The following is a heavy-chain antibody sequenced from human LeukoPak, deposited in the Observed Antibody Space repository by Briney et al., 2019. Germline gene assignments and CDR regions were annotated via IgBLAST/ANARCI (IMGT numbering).Heavy chain of an antibody. Sequence: GASVKVSCKASGYTFTGYYMHWVRQAPGQGLEWMGWINPNSGGTNYAQKFQGRVTMTRDTSISTAYMELSRLRSDDTAVYYCARIVVTYDSSGPYDYWGQGTLVTVSS. J-gene: IGHJ4*02. CDR3: ARIVVTYDSSGPYDY. D-gene: IGHD3-22*01. CDR2: INPNSGGT. CDR1: GYTFTGYY. V-gene: IGHV1-2*02.